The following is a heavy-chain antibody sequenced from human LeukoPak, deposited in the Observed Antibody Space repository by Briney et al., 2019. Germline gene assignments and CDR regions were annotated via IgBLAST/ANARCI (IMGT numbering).Heavy chain of an antibody. D-gene: IGHD1-26*01. V-gene: IGHV1-8*01. CDR2: MSPNSGNT. J-gene: IGHJ4*02. CDR3: ARCPPSGSYACVH. Sequence: ASVKVSCQASGYTFTSYDINWVRQATGQGLEWMGWMSPNSGNTGYAQKFQGRVTMTRNTSISTAYMELSSLRSEDTAVYYCARCPPSGSYACVHWGQGTLVTVSS. CDR1: GYTFTSYD.